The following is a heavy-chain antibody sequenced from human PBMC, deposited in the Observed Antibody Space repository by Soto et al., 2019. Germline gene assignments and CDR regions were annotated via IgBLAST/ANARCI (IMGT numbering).Heavy chain of an antibody. CDR1: GGSIRSGGYY. CDR2: IYYSGNT. Sequence: SETLSLTCTVSGGSIRSGGYYWSWVRQNPRKGLEWIGNIYYSGNTYYNPSLKSRLTVSVDTSKNQFSLNLSSVTAADTAVYYCARDRLMATAGTARHYFGLDVWGQGTTVTVSS. J-gene: IGHJ6*02. D-gene: IGHD5-18*01. V-gene: IGHV4-31*02. CDR3: ARDRLMATAGTARHYFGLDV.